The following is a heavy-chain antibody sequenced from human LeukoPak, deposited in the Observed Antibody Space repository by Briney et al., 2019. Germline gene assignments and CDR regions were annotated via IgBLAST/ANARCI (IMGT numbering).Heavy chain of an antibody. D-gene: IGHD1-20*01. V-gene: IGHV3-11*01. Sequence: GGSLRLSCAASGFTFSDYSMSWIRQAPGQGLEWVSYISRSGGTIDYADSVKGRFSISRDNAKNSPYLQMNSLRAEDTAVYYCAGYHWISGVVYWGQRTLVTVSS. CDR1: GFTFSDYS. CDR3: AGYHWISGVVY. CDR2: ISRSGGTI. J-gene: IGHJ4*02.